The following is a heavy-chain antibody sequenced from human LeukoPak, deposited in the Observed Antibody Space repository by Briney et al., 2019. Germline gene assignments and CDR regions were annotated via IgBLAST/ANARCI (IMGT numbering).Heavy chain of an antibody. CDR1: GFTFSSYS. D-gene: IGHD6-13*01. CDR3: ARVSIAAAGSPGY. J-gene: IGHJ4*02. Sequence: GGSLRLSCAASGFTFSSYSMNWVRQAPGKGLEWVSSVSSSSSYIYYADSVKGRFTISRDNAKNSLYLQMNSLRAEDTAVYYCARVSIAAAGSPGYWGQGTPVTVSS. CDR2: VSSSSSYI. V-gene: IGHV3-21*01.